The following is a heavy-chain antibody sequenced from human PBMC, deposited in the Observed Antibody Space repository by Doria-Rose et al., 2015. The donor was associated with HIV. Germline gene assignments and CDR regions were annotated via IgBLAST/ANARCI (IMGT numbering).Heavy chain of an antibody. Sequence: ASVRVSCRASGYTFSSYGITWVRQAPGQGLEWLGWISVYSGDTKYAQKFQDRVTMTTDTSTTTAYMDLRSLTTDDMAFYYCARAKAYCSGGDCYLLGAYWGQGTLVTVSS. CDR3: ARAKAYCSGGDCYLLGAY. V-gene: IGHV1-18*03. CDR2: ISVYSGDT. CDR1: GYTFSSYG. J-gene: IGHJ4*02. D-gene: IGHD2-21*02.